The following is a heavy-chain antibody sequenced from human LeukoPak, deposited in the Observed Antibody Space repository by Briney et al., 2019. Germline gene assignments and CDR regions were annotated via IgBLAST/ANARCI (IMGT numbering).Heavy chain of an antibody. Sequence: GGSLRLSCAASGFTFSSYGMHWVRQAPGKGLEWVAVIWYDGSNKYYADSVKGRFTISRDNSKNTLYLQMNSVRAEDTAVYYCAKDALPMITFGGVIVDRNNWFDPWGQGTLVTVSS. V-gene: IGHV3-33*06. CDR2: IWYDGSNK. CDR3: AKDALPMITFGGVIVDRNNWFDP. D-gene: IGHD3-16*02. J-gene: IGHJ5*02. CDR1: GFTFSSYG.